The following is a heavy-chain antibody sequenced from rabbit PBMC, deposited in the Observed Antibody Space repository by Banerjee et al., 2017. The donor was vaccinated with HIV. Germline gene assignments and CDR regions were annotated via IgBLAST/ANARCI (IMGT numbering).Heavy chain of an antibody. J-gene: IGHJ6*01. V-gene: IGHV1S45*01. CDR2: IYTGSSGST. CDR1: GFSFSSSYW. D-gene: IGHD6-1*01. Sequence: QEQLEESGGDLVKPGASLTLTCTASGFSFSSSYWICWVRQAPGKGLEWIACIYTGSSGSTYYASWAKGRFTVSKASSTTVTLQMTSLTAADTATYFCARASYASGGLVTYGMDLWGPGTLVTVS. CDR3: ARASYASGGLVTYGMDL.